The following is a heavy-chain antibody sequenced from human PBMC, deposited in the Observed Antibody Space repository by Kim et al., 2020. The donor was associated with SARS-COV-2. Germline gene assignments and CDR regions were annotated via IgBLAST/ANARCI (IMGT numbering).Heavy chain of an antibody. CDR3: ARAGRQWLVRPLFYYFDY. CDR2: INHSGST. Sequence: SETLSLTCAVYGGSFSGYYWSWIRQPPGKGLEWIGEINHSGSTNYNPSLKRRVTISVDTSKNQFSLKLSSVTAAATAVSYCARAGRQWLVRPLFYYFDY. CDR1: GGSFSGYY. V-gene: IGHV4-34*01. J-gene: IGHJ4*01. D-gene: IGHD6-19*01.